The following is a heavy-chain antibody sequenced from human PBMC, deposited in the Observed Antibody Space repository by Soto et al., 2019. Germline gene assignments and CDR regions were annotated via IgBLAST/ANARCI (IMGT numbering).Heavy chain of an antibody. CDR1: GGTFSSYA. J-gene: IGHJ6*02. Sequence: SVKVSFKASGGTFSSYAISWVRQAPGQGLEWMGGIIPIFGTANYAQKFQGRVTITADESTSTAYMELSSLRSEDTAVYYCARDKGYGSGSYTANYYYYYGMDVWGQGTTVTVSS. D-gene: IGHD3-10*01. CDR2: IIPIFGTA. CDR3: ARDKGYGSGSYTANYYYYYGMDV. V-gene: IGHV1-69*13.